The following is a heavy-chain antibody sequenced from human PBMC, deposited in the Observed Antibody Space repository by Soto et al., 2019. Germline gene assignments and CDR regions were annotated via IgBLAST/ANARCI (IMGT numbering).Heavy chain of an antibody. J-gene: IGHJ3*02. CDR2: IKGDGSAK. Sequence: EVQLVASGGGLVQPGGSLRLSCAASGFAFGSSWMTWVRQAPGKGLEWVANIKGDGSAKSYLDSVRGRFTVSRDNAENSLFLQMNILRAEDTALYYCASDVSPGSVVYYLDAFDIWGQVTMVNVSS. CDR1: GFAFGSSW. CDR3: ASDVSPGSVVYYLDAFDI. V-gene: IGHV3-7*05. D-gene: IGHD1-26*01.